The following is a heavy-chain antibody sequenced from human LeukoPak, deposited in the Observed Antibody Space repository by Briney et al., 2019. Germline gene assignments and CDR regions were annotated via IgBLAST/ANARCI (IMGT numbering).Heavy chain of an antibody. CDR3: ARGFGRFGELYEHYYHLMDA. CDR2: ISSSSHYI. D-gene: IGHD3-10*01. CDR1: GFTFSASS. V-gene: IGHV3-21*01. J-gene: IGHJ6*02. Sequence: GGSLRLSCAASGFTFSASSMNWVRQPPGKGLEWVSSISSSSHYIFYADSLKGRFTISRDNAKNSLNLQMNSLRAEDTAVYYCARGFGRFGELYEHYYHLMDAWGQGTTVTVSS.